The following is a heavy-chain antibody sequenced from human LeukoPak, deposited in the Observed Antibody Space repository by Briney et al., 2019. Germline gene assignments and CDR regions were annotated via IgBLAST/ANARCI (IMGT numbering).Heavy chain of an antibody. CDR1: GFTFSSYG. Sequence: GGSLRLSCAASGFTFSSYGMHWVRQAPGKGLEWVAFIRYDGSNKYYADSVKGRFTISRDNSKNTLYLQMNSLRAEDTAVYYCAKDPALSIAGAGNSDYWGQGTLVTVSS. D-gene: IGHD6-19*01. J-gene: IGHJ4*02. CDR2: IRYDGSNK. CDR3: AKDPALSIAGAGNSDY. V-gene: IGHV3-30*02.